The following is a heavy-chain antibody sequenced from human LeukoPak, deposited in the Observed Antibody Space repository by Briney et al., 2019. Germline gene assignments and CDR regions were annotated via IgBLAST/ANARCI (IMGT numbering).Heavy chain of an antibody. CDR2: IRTKSYTYAT. CDR1: GFTFSGSA. J-gene: IGHJ5*02. D-gene: IGHD6-19*01. Sequence: GGSLRLSCAASGFTFSGSALHWVRQASGRGLEWVGRIRTKSYTYATAYSESVKGRFTISRDDSKNTAYLYMDSLKPEDTAVYYCTTPKIAVAGIETTFDTWGQGTLVTVSS. V-gene: IGHV3-73*01. CDR3: TTPKIAVAGIETTFDT.